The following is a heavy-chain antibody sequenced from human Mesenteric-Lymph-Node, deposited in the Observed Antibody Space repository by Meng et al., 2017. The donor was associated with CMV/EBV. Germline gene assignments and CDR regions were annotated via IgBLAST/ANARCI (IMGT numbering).Heavy chain of an antibody. Sequence: SETLSLTCTVSGGSVSSGIYYWSWIRQPPGKGLEWIGYIYYSGSTNYNPSLKSRVTISLDTSNNQFSLKVNSVTAADTAVYYCAREGRFDSTVYYSSWFDPWGQGTLVTVSS. D-gene: IGHD3-22*01. CDR1: GGSVSSGIYY. J-gene: IGHJ5*02. CDR2: IYYSGST. V-gene: IGHV4-61*01. CDR3: AREGRFDSTVYYSSWFDP.